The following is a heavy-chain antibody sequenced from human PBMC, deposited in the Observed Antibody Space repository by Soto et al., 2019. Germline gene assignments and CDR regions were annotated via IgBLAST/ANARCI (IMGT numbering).Heavy chain of an antibody. V-gene: IGHV3-23*01. Sequence: GESLSLSCAASGFTFSSYSLSWIRQAPGKGLEWVSAISGSGGSTYYADSVKGRFTISRDNSKNTLYLQMNSLRAEDAAVYYCARDVDTAMVTLSYGMDVWGQGHTVPAS. D-gene: IGHD5-18*01. J-gene: IGHJ6*01. CDR2: ISGSGGST. CDR1: GFTFSSYS. CDR3: ARDVDTAMVTLSYGMDV.